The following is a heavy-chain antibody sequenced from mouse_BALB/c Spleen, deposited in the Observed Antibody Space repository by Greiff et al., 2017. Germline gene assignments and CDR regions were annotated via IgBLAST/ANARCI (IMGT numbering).Heavy chain of an antibody. J-gene: IGHJ4*01. Sequence: VQLKESGPGLVKPSQSLSLTCTVTGYSITSDYAWNWIRQFPGNKLEWMGYISYSGSTSYNPSLKSRITITRDTSKNQFFLQLNSVTTEDTATYYCATTVVATNAMDYWGQGTSVTVSS. CDR3: ATTVVATNAMDY. CDR1: GYSITSDYA. CDR2: ISYSGST. V-gene: IGHV3-2*02. D-gene: IGHD1-1*01.